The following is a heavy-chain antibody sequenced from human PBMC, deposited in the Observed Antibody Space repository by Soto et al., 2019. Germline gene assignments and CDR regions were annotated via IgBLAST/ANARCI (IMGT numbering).Heavy chain of an antibody. Sequence: QVQLVQSGAEVKKPGASVKVSCKASGYTFTSYAMHWVRQAPGQRLEWMGWINAGNGNTKYSQKFQGRVTITRDTSASTAYMELSRLRSEETAVYYCPSSFIVPAAIGYWGQGTLVTVSS. D-gene: IGHD2-2*02. CDR1: GYTFTSYA. CDR3: PSSFIVPAAIGY. V-gene: IGHV1-3*01. CDR2: INAGNGNT. J-gene: IGHJ4*02.